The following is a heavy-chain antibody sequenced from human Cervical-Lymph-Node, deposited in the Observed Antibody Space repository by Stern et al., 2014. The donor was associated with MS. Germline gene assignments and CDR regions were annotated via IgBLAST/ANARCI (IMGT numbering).Heavy chain of an antibody. Sequence: VHLVESGGGVVQPGRSLRLSCSPSGFAFSTYGMHWVRQAPGKGLEWVALISCDGAKTYYADSVKGRFTISRDNPKNTLYLQMKSLRGEDTAVYYCARGSDWYPLDYWGQGTLVTVSS. D-gene: IGHD6-19*01. CDR1: GFAFSTYG. V-gene: IGHV3-30*03. CDR3: ARGSDWYPLDY. CDR2: ISCDGAKT. J-gene: IGHJ4*02.